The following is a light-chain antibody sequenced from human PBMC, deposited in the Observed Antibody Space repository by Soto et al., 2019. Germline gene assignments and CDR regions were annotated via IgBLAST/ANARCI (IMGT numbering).Light chain of an antibody. Sequence: EIVMTHSPATLSVSPGERATLSCRAGQGVTTNFAWYQQKSGQSPRLLIYDVSIRATGVPARFSGTGSETDFTLTISGLQSEDSAVYFCQQYNNWPFSFGQGTRVEIK. V-gene: IGKV3-15*01. CDR1: QGVTTN. CDR2: DVS. CDR3: QQYNNWPFS. J-gene: IGKJ5*01.